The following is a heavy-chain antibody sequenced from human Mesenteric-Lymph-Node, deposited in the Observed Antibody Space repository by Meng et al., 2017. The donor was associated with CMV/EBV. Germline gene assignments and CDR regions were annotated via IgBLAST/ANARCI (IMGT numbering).Heavy chain of an antibody. Sequence: GESLKISCAASGFTFSSYSMNWVRQAPGKGLEWVSSISSSSSYIYYADSLKGRFTISRDNAKNSLYLQMKSLRAEDTAIYYCATGGITVDYALDVWGQGTTVTVSS. J-gene: IGHJ6*02. CDR3: ATGGITVDYALDV. CDR2: ISSSSSYI. V-gene: IGHV3-21*01. CDR1: GFTFSSYS. D-gene: IGHD4-11*01.